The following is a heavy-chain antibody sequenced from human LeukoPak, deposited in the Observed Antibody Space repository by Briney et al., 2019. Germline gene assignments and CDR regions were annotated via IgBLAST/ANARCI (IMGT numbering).Heavy chain of an antibody. CDR2: INHSGST. Sequence: PSETLSLPCAVYGGSFSGYYWSWIRQPPGKGLEWIGEINHSGSTNYNPSLKSRVTISVDTSKKQFSLKLSSVTAADTAVYHCARMTLWVGDQPGWFARWGQGTLVTVSS. CDR1: GGSFSGYY. CDR3: ARMTLWVGDQPGWFAR. V-gene: IGHV4-34*01. D-gene: IGHD3-10*01. J-gene: IGHJ5*02.